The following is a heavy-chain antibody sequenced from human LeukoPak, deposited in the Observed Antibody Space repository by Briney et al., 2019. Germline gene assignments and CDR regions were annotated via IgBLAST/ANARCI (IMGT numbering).Heavy chain of an antibody. CDR2: INPNSGGT. Sequence: ASVKVSCKASGYIFTGYYMHWVRQAPGQGLEWMGWINPNSGGTNYAQKFQGRVTMTRDTSISTAYMELSRLRSDDTAVYYCARDAEAGTIWFDPWGQGTLVTVPS. D-gene: IGHD6-13*01. V-gene: IGHV1-2*02. CDR1: GYIFTGYY. J-gene: IGHJ5*02. CDR3: ARDAEAGTIWFDP.